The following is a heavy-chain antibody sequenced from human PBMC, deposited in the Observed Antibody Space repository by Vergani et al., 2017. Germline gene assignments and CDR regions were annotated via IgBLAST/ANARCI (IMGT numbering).Heavy chain of an antibody. CDR2: ISYDGSNK. CDR3: ATILRFSGYSYGYDYVDY. Sequence: QVQLVESGGGVVQPGRSLRLSCAASGFTFSSYAMHWVRQAPGKGLEWVAVISYDGSNKYYADSVKGRFTISRDNSKNTLYLQMNSLRAEDTAVYYCATILRFSGYSYGYDYVDYWGQGTLVTASS. CDR1: GFTFSSYA. V-gene: IGHV3-30-3*01. D-gene: IGHD5-18*01. J-gene: IGHJ4*02.